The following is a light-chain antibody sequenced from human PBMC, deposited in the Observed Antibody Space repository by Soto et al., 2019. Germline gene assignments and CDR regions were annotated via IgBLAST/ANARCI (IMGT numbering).Light chain of an antibody. Sequence: DIQMTQSPSSLSASVGDRVTITCRASQSISSWVAWYQQKPGKGPKLLIYKASHLESGVPSRFSGSGSGTEFTLTISSLQPDDFATYYCQHYSGYPWTFGQGTKVDIK. CDR3: QHYSGYPWT. J-gene: IGKJ1*01. V-gene: IGKV1-5*03. CDR1: QSISSW. CDR2: KAS.